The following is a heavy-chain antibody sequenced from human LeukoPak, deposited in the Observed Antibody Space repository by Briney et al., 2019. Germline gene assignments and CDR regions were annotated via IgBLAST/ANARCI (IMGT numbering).Heavy chain of an antibody. V-gene: IGHV3-64D*06. CDR1: GITFSSYA. J-gene: IGHJ4*02. CDR3: VKSLQGSGCTRYVDY. D-gene: IGHD6-19*01. Sequence: PGGTLRLSCSASGITFSSYAMHWVRQAPGKGLEYVSAISSNGGSTYYADSVKGRFTISRDNSKNTLYLQMSSLRAEDTAVYYCVKSLQGSGCTRYVDYWGQGTLVTVSS. CDR2: ISSNGGST.